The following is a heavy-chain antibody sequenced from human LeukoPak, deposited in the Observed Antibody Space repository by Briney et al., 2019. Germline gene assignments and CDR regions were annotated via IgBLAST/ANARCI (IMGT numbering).Heavy chain of an antibody. D-gene: IGHD6-13*01. CDR3: ARDGTAAGLYFDL. J-gene: IGHJ4*01. Sequence: GGSLRLSCAVSGFTFTDYWMNWVRQAPGRALEGVASIRQDGSEKTYVDSVKGRFTISRDNTKNSLSLQVNSLRAEDTAVYYCARDGTAAGLYFDLWGQGTLSPSP. CDR1: GFTFTDYW. V-gene: IGHV3-7*01. CDR2: IRQDGSEK.